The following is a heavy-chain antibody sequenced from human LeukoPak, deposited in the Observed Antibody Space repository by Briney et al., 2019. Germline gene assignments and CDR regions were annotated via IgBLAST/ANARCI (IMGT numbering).Heavy chain of an antibody. CDR1: GFTFSSYW. V-gene: IGHV3-23*01. CDR2: ISISEGTT. CDR3: ATRVGGSYSLWYFDL. Sequence: PGGSLRLSCAASGFTFSSYWMSWVRQAPGKGLEWVSTISISEGTTYYADSVKGRFTFSRDSSNRTMYLQMNSLRVEDTAVYYCATRVGGSYSLWYFDLWGRGTLVTVSS. J-gene: IGHJ2*01. D-gene: IGHD1-26*01.